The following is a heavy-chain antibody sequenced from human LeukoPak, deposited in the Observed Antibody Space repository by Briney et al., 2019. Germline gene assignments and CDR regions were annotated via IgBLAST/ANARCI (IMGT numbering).Heavy chain of an antibody. V-gene: IGHV1-2*02. CDR3: ARDFQNNKWYNGPGYYFDF. D-gene: IGHD1-26*01. CDR1: GYTFTDYY. Sequence: GASVKVSCKTSGYTFTDYYMHWVRQAPGQGLEWMGWINPSTGGTTSAQSFHGRVAMTTDTSINTAYMELRRLTSDDTSIYYCARDFQNNKWYNGPGYYFDFWGQGSLVTVSS. J-gene: IGHJ4*02. CDR2: INPSTGGT.